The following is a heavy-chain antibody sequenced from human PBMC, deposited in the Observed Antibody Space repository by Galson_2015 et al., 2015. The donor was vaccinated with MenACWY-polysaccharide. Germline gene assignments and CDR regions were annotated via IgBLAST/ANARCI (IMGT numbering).Heavy chain of an antibody. CDR2: ISKSGDSI. CDR1: GFSLGAWY. CDR3: ARGHYGLDV. Sequence: SLRLSCAASGFSLGAWYMSWIRQAPGKGLEWLSYISKSGDSIYYRDSVKGRFAISRDNAKNSLYLQLNSLEVEDTAIYYCARGHYGLDVWGQGTTVTVSS. J-gene: IGHJ6*02. V-gene: IGHV3-11*01.